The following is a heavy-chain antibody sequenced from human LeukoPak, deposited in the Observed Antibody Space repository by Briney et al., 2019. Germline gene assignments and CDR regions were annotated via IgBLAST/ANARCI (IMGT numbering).Heavy chain of an antibody. CDR2: IKQDESEK. V-gene: IGHV3-7*01. J-gene: IGHJ4*02. D-gene: IGHD3-3*01. Sequence: PGGSLRLSCAASGFTFSSYAMSWVRQAPGRGLEWVASIKQDESEKYYVDSVKGRFTISRDNAKNSLYLQMNSLRAEDTAVYYCARVSNDFWSGYYLGYWGQGTLVTVSS. CDR1: GFTFSSYA. CDR3: ARVSNDFWSGYYLGY.